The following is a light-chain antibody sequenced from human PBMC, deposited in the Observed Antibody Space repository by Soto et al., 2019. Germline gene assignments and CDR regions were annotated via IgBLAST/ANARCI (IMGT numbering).Light chain of an antibody. Sequence: QSVLTQPRSVSGSPGQSVTISCTGASGNIGAYNFVSWYQLHPDKAPKVIIYDATKRPSGVPDRFSGSKSGTSATLGITGLQTGDEADYYCATWDSSLTAGVFGGGTKLTVL. CDR2: DAT. CDR3: ATWDSSLTAGV. V-gene: IGLV2-11*01. CDR1: SGNIGAYNF. J-gene: IGLJ3*02.